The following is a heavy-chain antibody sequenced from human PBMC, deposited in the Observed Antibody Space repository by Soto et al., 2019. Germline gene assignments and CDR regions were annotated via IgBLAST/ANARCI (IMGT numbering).Heavy chain of an antibody. Sequence: SQTLSLTCASSGDSVSSNSAALNWIRQSPSRGLEWLGRTYYRSKWYNDYAVSVKSRITINPDTSKNQFSLQLNSVTPEDTAVYYCARGHCSSTSCYYYYGMDVWGQGTTVTVSS. V-gene: IGHV6-1*01. CDR1: GDSVSSNSAA. J-gene: IGHJ6*02. CDR3: ARGHCSSTSCYYYYGMDV. CDR2: TYYRSKWYN. D-gene: IGHD2-2*01.